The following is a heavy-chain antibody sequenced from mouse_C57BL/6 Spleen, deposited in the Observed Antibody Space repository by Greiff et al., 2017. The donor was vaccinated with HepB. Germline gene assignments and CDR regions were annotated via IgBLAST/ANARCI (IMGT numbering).Heavy chain of an antibody. CDR2: IYPRDGST. J-gene: IGHJ3*01. Sequence: VKLVESGPELVKPGASVKLSCKASGYTFTSYDINWVKQRPGQGLEWIGWIYPRDGSTKYNEKFKGKATLTVDTSSSTAYMELHSLTSEDSAVYFCARSKGYYYGSSPAWFAYWGQGTLVTVSA. D-gene: IGHD1-1*01. CDR1: GYTFTSYD. V-gene: IGHV1-85*01. CDR3: ARSKGYYYGSSPAWFAY.